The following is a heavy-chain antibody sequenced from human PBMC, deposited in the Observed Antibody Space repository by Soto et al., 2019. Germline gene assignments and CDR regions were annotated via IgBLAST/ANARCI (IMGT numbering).Heavy chain of an antibody. J-gene: IGHJ4*02. D-gene: IGHD3-10*01. V-gene: IGHV3-23*01. Sequence: PGGSLRLSCAASGFTFNRYAMSWVRQAPGEGLEWVSTISGSGGSTYYADSVKGRFTISRDNSKNTLYLQMNSLRAEDTAVYYCAKDPLKLWVLWFGEIPGYFDYWGQGTLVTVSS. CDR3: AKDPLKLWVLWFGEIPGYFDY. CDR1: GFTFNRYA. CDR2: ISGSGGST.